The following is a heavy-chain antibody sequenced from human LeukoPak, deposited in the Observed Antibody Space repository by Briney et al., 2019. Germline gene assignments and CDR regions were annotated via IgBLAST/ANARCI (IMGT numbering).Heavy chain of an antibody. D-gene: IGHD6-13*01. CDR1: GGSISSGGYY. J-gene: IGHJ4*02. CDR3: ARDRSSWSFAD. V-gene: IGHV4-31*03. CDR2: IYYSRST. Sequence: SETLSLTCTVSGGSISSGGYYWSWIRQHPGKGLEWIGYIYYSRSTYYNPSLKSRVTISVDTSKNQVSLKLRSGTAADTGVDYCARDRSSWSFADWGQGTLVTVSS.